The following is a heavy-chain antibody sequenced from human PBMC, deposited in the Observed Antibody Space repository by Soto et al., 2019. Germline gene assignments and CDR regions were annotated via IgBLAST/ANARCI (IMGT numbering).Heavy chain of an antibody. CDR1: GYSFTKYW. CDR2: IDPSYSYI. V-gene: IGHV5-10-1*01. Sequence: GESLKISCKGSGYSFTKYWISWVRQMPGKGLVWLGRIDPSYSYINYSPSFQGHVTISADKSINTAYLQWSSLRASDTAIYYCARHYICRGGDCYYYGMDVWCQGTTVAVSS. J-gene: IGHJ6*02. CDR3: ARHYICRGGDCYYYGMDV. D-gene: IGHD3-16*01.